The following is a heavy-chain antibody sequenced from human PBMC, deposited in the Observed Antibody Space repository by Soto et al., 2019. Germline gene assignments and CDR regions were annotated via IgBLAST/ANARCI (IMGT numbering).Heavy chain of an antibody. J-gene: IGHJ4*02. CDR3: ARASSDGYDSKDY. Sequence: GGSLRLSCAASGFTFSSYSMNWVRQAPGKGLEWVSSISSSSSYIYYADSVKGRFTISRDNAKNSLYLQMNSLRAEDTAVYYCARASSDGYDSKDYWGQGTLVTVPQ. CDR1: GFTFSSYS. D-gene: IGHD3-22*01. CDR2: ISSSSSYI. V-gene: IGHV3-21*01.